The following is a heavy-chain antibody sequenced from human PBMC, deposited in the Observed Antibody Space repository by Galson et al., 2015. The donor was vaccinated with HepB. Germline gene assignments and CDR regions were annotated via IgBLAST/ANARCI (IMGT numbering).Heavy chain of an antibody. CDR1: GYTFTGYY. CDR3: ARARGYDSSGYYYFGY. J-gene: IGHJ4*02. Sequence: SVKVSCKASGYTFTGYYMHWVRQAPGQGLEWMGWISAYNGNTNYAQKLQGRVTMTTDTSTSTAYMELRSLRSDDTAVYYCARARGYDSSGYYYFGYWGQGTLVTVSS. CDR2: ISAYNGNT. D-gene: IGHD3-22*01. V-gene: IGHV1-18*04.